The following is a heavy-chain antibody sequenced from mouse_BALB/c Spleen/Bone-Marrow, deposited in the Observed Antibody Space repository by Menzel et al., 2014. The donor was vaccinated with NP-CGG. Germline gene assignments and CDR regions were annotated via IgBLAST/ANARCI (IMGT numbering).Heavy chain of an antibody. J-gene: IGHJ3*01. CDR3: ARRVYYDYDGGAWFAY. Sequence: QVQLQQPGAELVKPGASVKLSCKASGYTFTSYDINWVRQRPEQGLEWIGWIFPGDGSTKYNEKFKGEATLTTDKSSSTAYMQLSRLTSEDSAVYFCARRVYYDYDGGAWFAYWGQGTLVTVSA. CDR1: GYTFTSYD. CDR2: IFPGDGST. V-gene: IGHV1S56*01. D-gene: IGHD2-4*01.